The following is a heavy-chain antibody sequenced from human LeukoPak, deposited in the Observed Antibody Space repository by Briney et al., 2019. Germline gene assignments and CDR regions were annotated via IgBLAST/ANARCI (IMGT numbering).Heavy chain of an antibody. CDR3: ARSSGYSSSGGLNWFDT. J-gene: IGHJ5*02. CDR2: IYYSGST. CDR1: GGSISSSSYY. Sequence: SETLSLTCTVSGGSISSSSYYWGWIRQPPGKGLEWIGSIYYSGSTYHKPSLKSRVTISVDTSKNQFSLKLSSVTAADTAVYYCARSSGYSSSGGLNWFDTWGQGTLVTVSS. D-gene: IGHD6-13*01. V-gene: IGHV4-39*01.